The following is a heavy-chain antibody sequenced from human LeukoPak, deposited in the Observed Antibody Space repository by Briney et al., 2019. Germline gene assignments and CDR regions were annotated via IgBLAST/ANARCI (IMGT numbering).Heavy chain of an antibody. Sequence: PGGSLRLSCAASGFTFDSYAMSWARQAPGKGLEWVSLISITGADTYYADSVEGRFTVSRDNSKNMIYLQMNSLRAEDTAVYYCAKSRNAYYLAMDVWGLGTTVTVSS. CDR3: AKSRNAYYLAMDV. V-gene: IGHV3-23*01. J-gene: IGHJ6*02. CDR1: GFTFDSYA. CDR2: ISITGADT. D-gene: IGHD1-1*01.